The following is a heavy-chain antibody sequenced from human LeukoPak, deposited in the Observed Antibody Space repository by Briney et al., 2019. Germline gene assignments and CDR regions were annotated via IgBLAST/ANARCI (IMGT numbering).Heavy chain of an antibody. Sequence: TETLSLTCTVSGGSISSYYWSWIRQSPGKGLEWIGYIYYRGSTSYSPSLKSRVTISVDTSKNQFSLKLRTVTAADTAVYYCAVFPLNYAEYYFDYWGQGILVTVSS. CDR2: IYYRGST. CDR1: GGSISSYY. CDR3: AVFPLNYAEYYFDY. J-gene: IGHJ4*02. D-gene: IGHD2-2*01. V-gene: IGHV4-59*08.